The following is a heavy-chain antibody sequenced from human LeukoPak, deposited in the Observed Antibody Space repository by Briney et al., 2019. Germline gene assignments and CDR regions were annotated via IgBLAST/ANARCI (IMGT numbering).Heavy chain of an antibody. CDR3: ARAGIEDHYYGVDV. CDR2: IYYSGST. J-gene: IGHJ6*02. V-gene: IGHV4-59*01. CDR1: GGSISSYY. Sequence: PSETLSLTCSVSGGSISSYYWSWIRQPPGQGLEWIGYIYYSGSTIYNLSLKSRVTISVDTSKNQFSLKLRSVTAADTAVYYCARAGIEDHYYGVDVWGQGTTVTVSS. D-gene: IGHD2-15*01.